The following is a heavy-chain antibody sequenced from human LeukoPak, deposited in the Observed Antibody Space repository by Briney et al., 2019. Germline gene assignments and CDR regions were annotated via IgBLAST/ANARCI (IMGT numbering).Heavy chain of an antibody. D-gene: IGHD6-19*01. V-gene: IGHV4-34*01. CDR1: GGSFSGYY. CDR2: INHSGST. Sequence: SETLSLTCAVYGGSFSGYYWSWIRQPPGKGLEWIGEINHSGSTNYNPSLKSRVTISVDTSKNQFSLKLSSVTAADTAVYYCAGLYSSGWYYWGQGTLVTVSS. CDR3: AGLYSSGWYY. J-gene: IGHJ4*02.